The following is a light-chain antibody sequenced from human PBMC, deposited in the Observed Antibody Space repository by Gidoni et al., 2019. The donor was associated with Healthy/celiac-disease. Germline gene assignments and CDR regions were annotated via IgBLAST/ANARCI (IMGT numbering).Light chain of an antibody. Sequence: DIQMTQSPSSLSASVGDRVTITCQASQDISNYLNWYQQKPGKAPKLLIYGASNLKTGVPSSFSGSGSGTDFTFTISSLQPEDIATYYCQQYDNRPLTFXGXTKVEIK. CDR1: QDISNY. J-gene: IGKJ4*01. CDR3: QQYDNRPLT. CDR2: GAS. V-gene: IGKV1-33*01.